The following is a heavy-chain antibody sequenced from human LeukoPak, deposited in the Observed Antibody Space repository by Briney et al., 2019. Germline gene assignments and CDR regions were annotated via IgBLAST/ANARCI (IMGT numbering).Heavy chain of an antibody. CDR3: ARQTGSGLFILP. CDR1: GVSISSSNSY. Sequence: PSETLSLTCTVSGVSISSSNSYWGWIRQPPGKGLEWIGSIYYSGNTYYNAPLKSQVSISIDTSKNQFSLKVTSVTAADTAVYYCARQTGSGLFILPGGQGTLVTVSS. D-gene: IGHD3/OR15-3a*01. CDR2: IYYSGNT. J-gene: IGHJ4*02. V-gene: IGHV4-39*01.